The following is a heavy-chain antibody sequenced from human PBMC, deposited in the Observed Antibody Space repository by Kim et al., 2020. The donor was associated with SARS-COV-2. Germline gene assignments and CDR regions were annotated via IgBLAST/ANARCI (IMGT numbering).Heavy chain of an antibody. CDR3: ARDPEDIVVVVAAIDY. V-gene: IGHV3-30-3*01. Sequence: GGSLRLSCAASGFTFSSYAMHWVRQAPGKGLEWVAVISYDGSNKYYADSVKGRFTISRDNSKNTLYLQMNSLRAEDTAVYYCARDPEDIVVVVAAIDYWGQGTLVTVSS. D-gene: IGHD2-15*01. CDR2: ISYDGSNK. CDR1: GFTFSSYA. J-gene: IGHJ4*02.